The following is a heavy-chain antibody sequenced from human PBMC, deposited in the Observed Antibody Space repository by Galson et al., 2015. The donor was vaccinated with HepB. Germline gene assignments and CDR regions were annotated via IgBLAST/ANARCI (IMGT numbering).Heavy chain of an antibody. CDR1: GFTFSSYA. V-gene: IGHV3-23*01. D-gene: IGHD1-26*01. J-gene: IGHJ4*02. CDR2: ISGSGGST. Sequence: SLRLSCAASGFTFSSYAMSWVRQAPGKGLEWVSAISGSGGSTYYADSVKGRFTISRDNSKNTLYLQMNSLRAEDTAVYYCAKGMWELLLAPLTNWGQGTLVTVSS. CDR3: AKGMWELLLAPLTN.